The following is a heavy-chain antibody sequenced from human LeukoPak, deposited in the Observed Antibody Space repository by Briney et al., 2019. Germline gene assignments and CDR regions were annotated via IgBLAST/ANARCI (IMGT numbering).Heavy chain of an antibody. CDR1: GFTFSSYS. D-gene: IGHD4-17*01. J-gene: IGHJ6*02. V-gene: IGHV3-21*01. CDR3: ARGDYGDYVGAGYYGMDV. Sequence: GGSLRLSCAASGFTFSSYSMNWVRQAPGKGLEWVSSISSSSSYIYYADSVKGRFTISRDNGKDSMYLQMNSLRVEDTAVYYCARGDYGDYVGAGYYGMDVWGQGTTVTVSS. CDR2: ISSSSSYI.